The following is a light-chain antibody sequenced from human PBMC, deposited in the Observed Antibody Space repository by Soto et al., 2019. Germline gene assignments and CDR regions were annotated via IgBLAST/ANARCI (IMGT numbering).Light chain of an antibody. V-gene: IGLV2-14*01. Sequence: QSARTQPASVSGSPGQSITSSCTGTSSDVGGYNYVSWYQQHPGKAPNIMIYEVSNRPSGFSNRFSGSKSGNTASLTISGRQAEDEADYDCSSYTRSSTWVFCGGTKLTVL. CDR2: EVS. CDR1: SSDVGGYNY. J-gene: IGLJ3*02. CDR3: SSYTRSSTWV.